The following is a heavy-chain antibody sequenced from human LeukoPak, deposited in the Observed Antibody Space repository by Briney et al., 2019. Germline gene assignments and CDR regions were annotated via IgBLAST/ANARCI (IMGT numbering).Heavy chain of an antibody. J-gene: IGHJ6*02. CDR2: INPSGGST. Sequence: ASVKVSCKASGCTFTSYYMHWVRQAPGQGLEWMGIINPSGGSTSYAQKFQGRVTMTRDTSTSTVYMELSSLRSEDTAVYYCARDLVAGTLYYYYYGMDVWGQGTTVTVSS. CDR3: ARDLVAGTLYYYYYGMDV. CDR1: GCTFTSYY. D-gene: IGHD6-19*01. V-gene: IGHV1-46*01.